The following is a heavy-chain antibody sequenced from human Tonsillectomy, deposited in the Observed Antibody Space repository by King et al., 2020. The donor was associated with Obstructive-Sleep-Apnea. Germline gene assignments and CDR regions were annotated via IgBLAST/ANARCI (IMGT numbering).Heavy chain of an antibody. J-gene: IGHJ2*01. Sequence: TLKESGPTLVKPTQTLTLTCTFSGFSLSTSGVGVGWIRQPPGKALEWLALIYLDDDKRYIPSLKTRLTITKDHSKNQVVLTMTKMDPVDTATYYCAHRLGSGYFDLWGRGTLVSVPS. V-gene: IGHV2-5*02. CDR3: AHRLGSGYFDL. CDR1: GFSLSTSGVG. CDR2: IYLDDDK. D-gene: IGHD3-16*01.